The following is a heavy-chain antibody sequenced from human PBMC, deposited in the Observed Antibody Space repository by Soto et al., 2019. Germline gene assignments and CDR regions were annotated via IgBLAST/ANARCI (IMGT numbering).Heavy chain of an antibody. Sequence: SETLSLTCSVSGGSISSGGYYWTWIRQHPEKGLEWIGYIYYSGSTYYKPSLKSRVTISVDTSKNQFSLMLGSVAVADTAVYYCARGGPTAYYFDFWGLGTLVTVSS. CDR3: ARGGPTAYYFDF. CDR2: IYYSGST. CDR1: GGSISSGGYY. D-gene: IGHD2-21*01. V-gene: IGHV4-31*03. J-gene: IGHJ4*02.